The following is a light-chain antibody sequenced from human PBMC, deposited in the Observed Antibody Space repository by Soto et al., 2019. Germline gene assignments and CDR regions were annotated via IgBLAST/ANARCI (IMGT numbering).Light chain of an antibody. CDR2: GAS. Sequence: IVMTHSPATLSVSPGERATLSCRASQSVSNNLAWYQQKPGQAPRLLIYGASTRATAIPARFSGSGSGTEFTLTISSLQYEDFAVYFCQQYDNWPYTFGQGTKVDIK. CDR1: QSVSNN. CDR3: QQYDNWPYT. J-gene: IGKJ2*01. V-gene: IGKV3-15*01.